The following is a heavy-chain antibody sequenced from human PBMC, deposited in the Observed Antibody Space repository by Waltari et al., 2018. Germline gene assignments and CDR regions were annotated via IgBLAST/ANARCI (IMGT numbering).Heavy chain of an antibody. J-gene: IGHJ2*01. V-gene: IGHV4-31*03. Sequence: QVQLQESGPGLVKPSQTLSLTCTVSGGSISSGGYYWSWIRQHPGKGLEWIGYIYYSGSTYYNPSLKSRVTISVDTSKNQFSLKLSSVTAADTAVYYCARFIAAAGTHWYFDLWGRGTLVTVSS. D-gene: IGHD6-13*01. CDR3: ARFIAAAGTHWYFDL. CDR1: GGSISSGGYY. CDR2: IYYSGST.